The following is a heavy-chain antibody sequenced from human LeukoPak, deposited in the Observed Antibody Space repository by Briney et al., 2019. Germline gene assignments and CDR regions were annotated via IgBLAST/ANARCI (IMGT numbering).Heavy chain of an antibody. CDR3: VREREGSNSEH. J-gene: IGHJ1*01. Sequence: GGSLRLSCAASGFTVSNNRLSRVRQAPGMGLEWVSTIYSDGNTYYPDSVKGRFTISRDGSKNTLYLQLNSLRTEDTAIYYCVREREGSNSEHWGQGTLVTVSS. D-gene: IGHD1-26*01. CDR1: GFTVSNNR. V-gene: IGHV3-53*01. CDR2: IYSDGNT.